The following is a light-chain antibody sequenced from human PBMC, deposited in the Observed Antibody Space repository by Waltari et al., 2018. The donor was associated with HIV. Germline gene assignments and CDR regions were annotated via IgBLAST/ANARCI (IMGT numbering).Light chain of an antibody. V-gene: IGKV3-11*01. Sequence: EIVLTQSTATLSLSPGERVTLSCRASQSVRSSLAWYQRKPGQAPRLLIYDASKRASGIPARFSGSGFGTDFTLTISSLEPEDFALYYCHQWSNWPLTFGPGTKVDMK. CDR2: DAS. CDR3: HQWSNWPLT. CDR1: QSVRSS. J-gene: IGKJ3*01.